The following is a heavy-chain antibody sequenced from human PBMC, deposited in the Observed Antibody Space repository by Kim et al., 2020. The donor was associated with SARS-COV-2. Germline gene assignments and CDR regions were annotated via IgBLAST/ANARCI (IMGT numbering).Heavy chain of an antibody. V-gene: IGHV4-39*01. D-gene: IGHD2-2*01. CDR2: IYYSGSI. CDR1: GDSISGSNYY. J-gene: IGHJ4*02. Sequence: SETLSLTCTVSGDSISGSNYYWGWIRQPPGKGLEWIGSIYYSGSIYYNPSLKSRVTISVDTSKNQFSLKLNSVTAADTAVYYCARHFTSSVDYWGQGTLVTVSS. CDR3: ARHFTSSVDY.